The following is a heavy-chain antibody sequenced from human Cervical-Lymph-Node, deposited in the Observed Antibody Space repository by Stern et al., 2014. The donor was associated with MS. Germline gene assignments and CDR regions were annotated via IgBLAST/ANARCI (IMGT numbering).Heavy chain of an antibody. Sequence: EVQLVESGAEVKKAGESLKISCEASGYSFTSNWIGWVRQMSGKGLEWMGIIFPGDSDTKYSPSFQDQGTISVDQSINTAYLQWGSLKASDTAIYFCTRLDSTGYRYWGQGTLVTVAP. J-gene: IGHJ4*02. D-gene: IGHD3-22*01. CDR3: TRLDSTGYRY. CDR1: GYSFTSNW. V-gene: IGHV5-51*01. CDR2: IFPGDSDT.